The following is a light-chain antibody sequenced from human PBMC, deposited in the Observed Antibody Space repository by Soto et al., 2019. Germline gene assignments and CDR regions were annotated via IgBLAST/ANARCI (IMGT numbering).Light chain of an antibody. CDR3: QQYSSLPHT. Sequence: ERVLTQSPGTLSLSPGERATLSSRASQSVTNRYFAWYQQRPGQAPRLLIYGISNRATGIPDRFSGSGSGTDFTLTISSLEPEDFVVYYCQQYSSLPHTFGQGTKLEVK. CDR2: GIS. CDR1: QSVTNRY. J-gene: IGKJ2*01. V-gene: IGKV3-20*01.